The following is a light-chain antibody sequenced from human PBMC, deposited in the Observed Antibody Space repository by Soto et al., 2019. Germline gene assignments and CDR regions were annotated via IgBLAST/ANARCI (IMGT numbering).Light chain of an antibody. Sequence: DIQMTQSPSSLSASVGDRVTITCRASPGINNSLAWYQQKPGKVPKLLIYAASTLLSGVPSRFSGSGSGTDFTLTISSLQPEDVATYYCQKYNSALWTFGQGTKVEIK. CDR1: PGINNS. J-gene: IGKJ1*01. V-gene: IGKV1-27*01. CDR2: AAS. CDR3: QKYNSALWT.